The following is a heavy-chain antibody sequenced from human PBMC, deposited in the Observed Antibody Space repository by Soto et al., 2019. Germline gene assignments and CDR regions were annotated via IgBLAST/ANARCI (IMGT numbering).Heavy chain of an antibody. Sequence: QVQLQQWGAGLLKPSETLSLTCAVSGGSFSGHYWSWIRQPPGKGLEWIGELNHNGSTNYNPSLKRRVTISVDTSKNQFSLKLSSVTAADTAVYFCARVGALGSSSCFDYWGQGTLVTVSS. J-gene: IGHJ4*02. V-gene: IGHV4-34*01. CDR1: GGSFSGHY. CDR2: LNHNGST. D-gene: IGHD6-13*01. CDR3: ARVGALGSSSCFDY.